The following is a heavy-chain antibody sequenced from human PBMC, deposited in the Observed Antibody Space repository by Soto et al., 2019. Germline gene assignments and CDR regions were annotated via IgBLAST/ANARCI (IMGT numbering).Heavy chain of an antibody. J-gene: IGHJ6*02. D-gene: IGHD3-10*01. CDR1: GFSFSTFA. CDR3: GKERGYYYYYAMDV. CDR2: ISGGGGTT. Sequence: VSLGLSCVVSGFSFSTFAMSGVRQAPGKGLEWVSGISGGGGTTYYAASVKGRFTISRDNSKNTLYLQLNSLRAEDTAVYYCGKERGYYYYYAMDVWGQGTTVTVSS. V-gene: IGHV3-23*01.